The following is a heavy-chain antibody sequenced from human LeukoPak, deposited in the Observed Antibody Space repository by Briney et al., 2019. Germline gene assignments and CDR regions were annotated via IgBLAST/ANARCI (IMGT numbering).Heavy chain of an antibody. D-gene: IGHD3-22*01. CDR3: ARPPPFYYYDSSGYPDDAFDI. J-gene: IGHJ3*02. Sequence: GESLKISCKGSGYSFTSYWIGWMRQMPGKGLEWMGIIYPGDSDTRYSPSFQGQVTISADKSISTAYLQWSSLKASDTAMYYCARPPPFYYYDSSGYPDDAFDIWGQGTMVTVSS. CDR1: GYSFTSYW. V-gene: IGHV5-51*01. CDR2: IYPGDSDT.